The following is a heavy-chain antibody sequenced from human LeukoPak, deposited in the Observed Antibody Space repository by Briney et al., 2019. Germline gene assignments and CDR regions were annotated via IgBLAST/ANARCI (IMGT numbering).Heavy chain of an antibody. CDR2: INAGNGNT. J-gene: IGHJ3*02. CDR3: AKYCSSTSCHDAFDI. D-gene: IGHD2-2*01. V-gene: IGHV1-3*01. Sequence: ASVKVSCKASGYTFTSYGISWVRQAPGQRLEWMGWINAGNGNTKYSQKFQGRVTITRDTSASTAYMELSSLRSEDTAVYYCAKYCSSTSCHDAFDIWGQGTMVTVSS. CDR1: GYTFTSYG.